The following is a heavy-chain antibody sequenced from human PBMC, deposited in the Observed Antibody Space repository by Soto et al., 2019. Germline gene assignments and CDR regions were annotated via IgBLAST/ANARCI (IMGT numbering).Heavy chain of an antibody. Sequence: ASVKVSCKASGYTFTGYYMHWVRQAPGQGLEWMGWINPNSGGTNYAQKFQGWVTMTRDTSISTAYMELSRLRSDDTAVYYCARDIAGYCSSTSCYVPNWFDPWGQGTLVTVSS. CDR3: ARDIAGYCSSTSCYVPNWFDP. CDR1: GYTFTGYY. J-gene: IGHJ5*02. D-gene: IGHD2-2*01. CDR2: INPNSGGT. V-gene: IGHV1-2*04.